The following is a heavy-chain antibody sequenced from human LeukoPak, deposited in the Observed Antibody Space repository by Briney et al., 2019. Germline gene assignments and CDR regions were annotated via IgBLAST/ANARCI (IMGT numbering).Heavy chain of an antibody. CDR1: GFTVNSNY. Sequence: PGGSLRLSCAASGFTVNSNYMSWVRQAPGKGLERVSIIYKDGRTYYADSVKGRFTISRDNSRNMLYLQMNSLRAEDTAVYYCVRGGIASAFDIWGQGTMVTVSS. V-gene: IGHV3-53*01. CDR2: IYKDGRT. D-gene: IGHD6-13*01. J-gene: IGHJ3*02. CDR3: VRGGIASAFDI.